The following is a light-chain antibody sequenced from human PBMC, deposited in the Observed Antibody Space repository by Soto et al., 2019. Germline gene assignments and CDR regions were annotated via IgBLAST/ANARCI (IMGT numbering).Light chain of an antibody. J-gene: IGKJ5*01. CDR3: QQYKSWPPIT. CDR2: GAS. Sequence: EIVMTQSPVTLSVSPGERATLSCRASQNIIHNSAWYQQKPGQAPRLLIYGASTRATGIPDRFSGSGSGTEFTLSISSLQSEDFAVYYCQQYKSWPPITFGQGTRLEMK. V-gene: IGKV3-15*01. CDR1: QNIIHN.